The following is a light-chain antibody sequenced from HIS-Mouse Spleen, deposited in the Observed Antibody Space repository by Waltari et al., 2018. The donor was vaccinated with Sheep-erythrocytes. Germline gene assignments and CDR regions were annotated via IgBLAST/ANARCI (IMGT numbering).Light chain of an antibody. CDR2: DVS. Sequence: QSALTQPASVSGSPGQSITISCTGTSSDVGGYNYVSWYQQHPGNAPKLMIYDVSNRPSGGSNRFAGSKSGNTASLTISGRQAEDEADYYCSSYTSSSTHVVFGGGTKLTVL. CDR1: SSDVGGYNY. J-gene: IGLJ2*01. CDR3: SSYTSSSTHVV. V-gene: IGLV2-14*03.